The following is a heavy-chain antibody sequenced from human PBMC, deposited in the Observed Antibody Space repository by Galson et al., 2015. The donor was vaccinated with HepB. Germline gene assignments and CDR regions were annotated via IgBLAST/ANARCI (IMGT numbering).Heavy chain of an antibody. V-gene: IGHV1-69*17. J-gene: IGHJ4*02. Sequence: SCKASGGTFSTSGINWVRQAPGQGLEWMGLIIPIFNITTYAQKFQGRVTLTADKSTSTAYMELRSLRSEDTAVYYCARAPPSVVGYFDYWGQGALVTVSS. D-gene: IGHD2-15*01. CDR3: ARAPPSVVGYFDY. CDR1: GGTFSTSG. CDR2: IIPIFNIT.